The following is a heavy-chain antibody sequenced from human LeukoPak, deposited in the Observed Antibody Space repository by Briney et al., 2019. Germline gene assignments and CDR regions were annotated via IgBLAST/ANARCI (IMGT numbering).Heavy chain of an antibody. V-gene: IGHV3-23*01. J-gene: IGHJ4*02. D-gene: IGHD1-26*01. CDR3: ARSYVGADRYFDY. CDR1: GFTFSTYA. Sequence: GGSLRLSCAASGFTFSTYAMGWVRQAPGKGLEWVSAISGGGGDIYYADSVKGRFTISRDNSKNTLYLQMNSLRAEDTAVYYCARSYVGADRYFDYWGQGTLVTVSS. CDR2: ISGGGGDI.